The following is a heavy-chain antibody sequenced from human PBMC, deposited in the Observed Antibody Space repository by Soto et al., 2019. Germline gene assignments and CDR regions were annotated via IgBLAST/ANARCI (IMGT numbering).Heavy chain of an antibody. D-gene: IGHD3-22*01. CDR1: GFTFSSYA. V-gene: IGHV3-23*01. CDR2: ISGSGGST. J-gene: IGHJ4*02. CDR3: AKDYYYDSSGYLGPFDY. Sequence: PGGSLRLSCAASGFTFSSYAMSWVRQAPGKGLEWVSAISGSGGSTYYADSVKGRFTISRDNSKNTLYLQMNSLGAEDTAVYYCAKDYYYDSSGYLGPFDYWGQGTLVTVSS.